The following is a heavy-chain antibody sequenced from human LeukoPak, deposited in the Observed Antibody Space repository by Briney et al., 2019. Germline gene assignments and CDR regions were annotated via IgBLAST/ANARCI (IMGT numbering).Heavy chain of an antibody. CDR2: INLDGIKR. J-gene: IGHJ4*02. D-gene: IGHD3-10*01. Sequence: GGSLRLSCAASGFMFSNYWMNWVRQVPGKGLEWVANINLDGIKRYYVDSVKGRFTISRDNAKKSLYLQMNSLRAEDTAVYFCARDSSRGDFEHWGQGTLVTVSS. CDR1: GFMFSNYW. V-gene: IGHV3-7*01. CDR3: ARDSSRGDFEH.